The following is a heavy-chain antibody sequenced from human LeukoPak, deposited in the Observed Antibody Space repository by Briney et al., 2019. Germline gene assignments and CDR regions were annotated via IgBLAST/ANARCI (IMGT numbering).Heavy chain of an antibody. CDR2: IYHSGST. V-gene: IGHV4-59*01. CDR3: ARGGVYFDY. J-gene: IGHJ4*02. Sequence: SETLSLTCAVSGASISSYYWSWIRQPPGKGLEWIGYIYHSGSTNFHPSLKSRVTISLDTSKNRFSLKLSSVTAADTAVYYCARGGVYFDYWGQGTLVTVSS. CDR1: GASISSYY.